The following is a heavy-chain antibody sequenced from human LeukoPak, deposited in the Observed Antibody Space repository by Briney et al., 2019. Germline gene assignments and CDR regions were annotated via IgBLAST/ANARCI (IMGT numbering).Heavy chain of an antibody. CDR2: IYTSGST. CDR1: GGSISSGSYY. D-gene: IGHD3-22*01. CDR3: ASFTMIANWFDP. J-gene: IGHJ5*02. V-gene: IGHV4-61*02. Sequence: SQTLSLTCTVSGGSISSGSYYWSWIRQPAGKGLEWIGRIYTSGSTNYNPSLKSRVTISVDTSKNQFSLKLSSVTAADTAVYYCASFTMIANWFDPWGQGTLVTVSS.